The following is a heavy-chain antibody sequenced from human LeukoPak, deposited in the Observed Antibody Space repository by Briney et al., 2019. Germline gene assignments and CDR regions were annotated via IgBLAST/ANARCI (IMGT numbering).Heavy chain of an antibody. CDR3: ARGDIYFDY. CDR1: GYTFTAYY. Sequence: ASVKVSCKASGYTFTAYYIHWVRQAPGQGLEWMGWINPNSGGTNYAQKFQGRVTMTRDTSITTAYMDPSSLRSDDTAVYYCARGDIYFDYWGQGTLVTVSS. V-gene: IGHV1-2*02. CDR2: INPNSGGT. J-gene: IGHJ4*02.